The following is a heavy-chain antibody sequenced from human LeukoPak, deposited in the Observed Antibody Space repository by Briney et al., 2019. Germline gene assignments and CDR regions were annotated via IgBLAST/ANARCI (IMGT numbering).Heavy chain of an antibody. V-gene: IGHV3-33*08. D-gene: IGHD6-6*01. CDR3: ARLRLEYSSLDAFDT. CDR2: IWYDGSNK. Sequence: PGGSLRLSCAASGFTFSSYGMHWVRQAPGKGLEWVAVIWYDGSNKYYADSVKGRFTISRDNSKNTLYLQMNSLRAEDTAVYYCARLRLEYSSLDAFDTWGQGTMVTVSS. J-gene: IGHJ3*02. CDR1: GFTFSSYG.